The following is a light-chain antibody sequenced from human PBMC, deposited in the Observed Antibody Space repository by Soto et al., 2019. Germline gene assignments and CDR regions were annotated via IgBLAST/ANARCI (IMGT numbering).Light chain of an antibody. CDR2: GAS. Sequence: EIVLTQSPGTLSLSPGERATLSCRASQSVSRSFLAWYQQKPGQAPRLLIYGASSRATGIPGRFSGSGSGKDFTLTISRLEPEDFAVYYCQQYDRSPWTFGQGTKVEIK. J-gene: IGKJ1*01. V-gene: IGKV3-20*01. CDR3: QQYDRSPWT. CDR1: QSVSRSF.